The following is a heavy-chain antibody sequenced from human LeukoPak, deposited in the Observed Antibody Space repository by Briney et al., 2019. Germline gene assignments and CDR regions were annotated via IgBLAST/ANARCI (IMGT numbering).Heavy chain of an antibody. D-gene: IGHD3-10*01. CDR2: INHSGST. V-gene: IGHV4-34*01. CDR1: GGSFSGYY. J-gene: IGHJ6*02. Sequence: SETLSLTCAVYGGSFSGYYWCWIRQPPGKGLEWIGEINHSGSTNYNPSLKSRVTISVDTSKNQFSLKLSSVTAADTAVYYCARGSGEAYYYYGMDVWGQGTTVTVSS. CDR3: ARGSGEAYYYYGMDV.